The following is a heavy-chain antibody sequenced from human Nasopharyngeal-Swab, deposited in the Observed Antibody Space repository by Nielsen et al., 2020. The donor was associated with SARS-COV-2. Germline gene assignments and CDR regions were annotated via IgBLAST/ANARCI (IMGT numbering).Heavy chain of an antibody. V-gene: IGHV1-69*13. Sequence: SVKVSCKVSGCIFSSFDITWVRQAPGQGLEWMGGIIPFFGTPKYAQKFQGRVTINADESTSTAYMELSSLRSEDTAVYYCARGGRNWNDYYYYGMDVWGQGTTVTVSS. CDR1: GCIFSSFD. CDR2: IIPFFGTP. D-gene: IGHD1-1*01. CDR3: ARGGRNWNDYYYYGMDV. J-gene: IGHJ6*02.